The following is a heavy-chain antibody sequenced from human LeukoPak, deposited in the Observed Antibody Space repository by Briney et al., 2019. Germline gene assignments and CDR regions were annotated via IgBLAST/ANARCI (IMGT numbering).Heavy chain of an antibody. Sequence: GGSLRLSCAASGFTFNAYWMSWVRQAPGKGLEWVANIKQDGTEEYYVDSVKGRFTISRDNAKRSLYLQMNSLRAEETAVYCCARVYDDILTGYPTDFDYWGQGTLVAVSS. CDR1: GFTFNAYW. V-gene: IGHV3-7*01. CDR3: ARVYDDILTGYPTDFDY. CDR2: IKQDGTEE. D-gene: IGHD3-9*01. J-gene: IGHJ4*02.